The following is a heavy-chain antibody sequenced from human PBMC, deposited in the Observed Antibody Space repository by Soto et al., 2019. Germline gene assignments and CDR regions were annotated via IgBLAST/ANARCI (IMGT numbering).Heavy chain of an antibody. CDR2: MNPNSGNT. CDR1: GYTFTSYD. J-gene: IGHJ4*02. V-gene: IGHV1-8*01. D-gene: IGHD6-19*01. Sequence: ASVKVSCKASGYTFTSYDINWVRQATGQGLEWMGWMNPNSGNTGYAQKFQGRDTMTRNTSISTAYMELSSLRSEDTAVYYCARVAVAGTGTFDYWGQGTLVTVSS. CDR3: ARVAVAGTGTFDY.